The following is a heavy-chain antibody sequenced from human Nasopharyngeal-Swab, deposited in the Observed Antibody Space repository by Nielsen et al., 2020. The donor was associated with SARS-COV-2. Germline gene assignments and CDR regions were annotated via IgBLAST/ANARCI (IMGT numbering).Heavy chain of an antibody. Sequence: LSLTCAASGFTFSSYGMHWVHQAPGKGLEWVAVISYDGSNKYYADSVKGRFTISRDNSKNTLYLQMNSLRAEDTAVYYCAKGGGTTGTVGLDIWGQGTMVTVSS. V-gene: IGHV3-30*18. J-gene: IGHJ3*02. CDR3: AKGGGTTGTVGLDI. D-gene: IGHD1-1*01. CDR1: GFTFSSYG. CDR2: ISYDGSNK.